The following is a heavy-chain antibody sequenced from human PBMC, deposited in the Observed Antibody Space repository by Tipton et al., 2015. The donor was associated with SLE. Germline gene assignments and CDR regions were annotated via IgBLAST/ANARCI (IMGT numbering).Heavy chain of an antibody. Sequence: TLSLTCTVSGGSISSYYWSWIRQPPGKGLEWIGYIYYSGSTNYNPSLKSRVTISVDTSKNQFSLKLSSVTAADTAVYYWARESSWDPLFDYWGQGTLVTVSS. J-gene: IGHJ4*02. CDR1: GGSISSYY. V-gene: IGHV4-59*01. D-gene: IGHD6-13*01. CDR2: IYYSGST. CDR3: ARESSWDPLFDY.